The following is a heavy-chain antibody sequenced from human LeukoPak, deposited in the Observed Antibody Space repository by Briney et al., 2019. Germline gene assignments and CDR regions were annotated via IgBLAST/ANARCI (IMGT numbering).Heavy chain of an antibody. V-gene: IGHV3-23*01. CDR2: ISGSGGST. D-gene: IGHD6-13*01. Sequence: SGGSLRLSCAASGFTFSGYAMSWVRQAPGKGLEWVSAISGSGGSTYYADSVKGRFTISRDNSKNTLYLQMNSLRAEDTAVYYCAKGVGIAAAGDYFDYWGQGTMVTVSS. J-gene: IGHJ4*02. CDR3: AKGVGIAAAGDYFDY. CDR1: GFTFSGYA.